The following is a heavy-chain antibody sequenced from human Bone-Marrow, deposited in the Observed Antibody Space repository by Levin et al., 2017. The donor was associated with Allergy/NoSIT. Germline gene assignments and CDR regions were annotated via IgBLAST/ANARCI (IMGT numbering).Heavy chain of an antibody. V-gene: IGHV3-9*01. CDR3: AKDGRAAGEGLVTYYYYYGLDG. D-gene: IGHD3-10*01. CDR1: GFKFDDHA. J-gene: IGHJ6*02. CDR2: IAWNSASR. Sequence: GGSLRLSCATSGFKFDDHAMHWVRQVPGKGLEWVAGIAWNSASRSYSDSVKGRFTISRDNAKKSLYLEMNSLRLEDTALYYCAKDGRAAGEGLVTYYYYYGLDGWGHGTTVTVSS.